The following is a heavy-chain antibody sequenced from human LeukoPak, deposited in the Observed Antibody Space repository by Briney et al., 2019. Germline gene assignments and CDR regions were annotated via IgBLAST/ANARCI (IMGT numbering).Heavy chain of an antibody. D-gene: IGHD5-24*01. V-gene: IGHV1-69*13. CDR1: GGTFSSYA. CDR2: IIPIFGTA. CDR3: ARGRLNRDGYNYFDY. Sequence: GASVTVPCTASGGTFSSYAISWVRQAPGQGLEWMGGIIPIFGTANYAQKFQGRVTITADESTSTAYMELSSLRSEDTAVYYCARGRLNRDGYNYFDYWGQGTLVTVSS. J-gene: IGHJ4*02.